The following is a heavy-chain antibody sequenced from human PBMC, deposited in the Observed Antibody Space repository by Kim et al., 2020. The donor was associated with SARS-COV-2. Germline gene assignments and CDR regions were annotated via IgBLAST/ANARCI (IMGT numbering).Heavy chain of an antibody. CDR1: GFTFSSYG. D-gene: IGHD5-18*01. CDR2: ISYDGSNK. V-gene: IGHV3-30*03. CDR3: AFGYNDFDY. J-gene: IGHJ4*02. Sequence: WGSLRLSCAASGFTFSSYGMHWVRQAPGKGLEWVAVISYDGSNKYYADSVKGRFTISRDNSKNTLYLQMNSLRAEDTAVYYCAFGYNDFDYWGQGTLVTVSS.